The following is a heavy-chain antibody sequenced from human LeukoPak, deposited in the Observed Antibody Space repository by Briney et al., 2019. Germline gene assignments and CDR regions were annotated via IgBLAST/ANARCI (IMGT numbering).Heavy chain of an antibody. Sequence: GGSLRPSCAASGFTFSRYWMHWVRQAPGKGLVWVSRINSGGSSTIYADSVKGRFTISRDNAKNTLYLQMNSLRAEDMAMYYCTRDYYGQADYWGQGTLVTVSS. CDR1: GFTFSRYW. CDR2: INSGGSST. D-gene: IGHD1-26*01. J-gene: IGHJ4*02. V-gene: IGHV3-74*01. CDR3: TRDYYGQADY.